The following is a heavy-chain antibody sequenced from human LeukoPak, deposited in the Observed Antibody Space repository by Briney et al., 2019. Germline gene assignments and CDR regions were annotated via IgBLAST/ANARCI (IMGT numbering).Heavy chain of an antibody. D-gene: IGHD3-10*01. CDR1: GGSIRGYY. J-gene: IGHJ6*03. Sequence: SETLSLTSNVSGGSIRGYYWSWIRQPPGKGLEWIGYIYSSGSTNYNPPLKSRVTMSVDTSKNQFSLKVSSVTAADTAVYYCARVFDSGSQAYFYYMDVWGKGTTVTISS. CDR2: IYSSGST. CDR3: ARVFDSGSQAYFYYMDV. V-gene: IGHV4-59*01.